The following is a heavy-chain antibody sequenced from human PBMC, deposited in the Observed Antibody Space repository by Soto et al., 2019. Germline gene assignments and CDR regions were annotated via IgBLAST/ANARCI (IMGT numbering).Heavy chain of an antibody. Sequence: SETLSLTCTVSGGSISSYYWSWIRQPPGKGLEWIGYIYYSGSTNYNPSLKSRVTISVDTAKNQFSLKLSSVTAADTAVYYCAIEQGPSHVRFWHWFDPWGQGTLVNLSS. V-gene: IGHV4-59*01. CDR1: GGSISSYY. CDR2: IYYSGST. J-gene: IGHJ5*02. D-gene: IGHD3-16*01. CDR3: AIEQGPSHVRFWHWFDP.